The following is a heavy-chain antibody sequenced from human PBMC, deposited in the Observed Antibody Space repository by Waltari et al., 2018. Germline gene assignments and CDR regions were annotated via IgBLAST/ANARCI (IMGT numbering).Heavy chain of an antibody. V-gene: IGHV3-7*01. CDR3: ARDSRNYDFWSGYDAFDI. Sequence: FTFSSYWMSWVRQAPGKGLEWVANIKQDGSEKYYVDSVKGRFTISRDNAKNSLYLQMNSLRAEDTAVYYCARDSRNYDFWSGYDAFDIWGQGTMVTVSS. D-gene: IGHD3-3*01. J-gene: IGHJ3*02. CDR2: IKQDGSEK. CDR1: FTFSSYW.